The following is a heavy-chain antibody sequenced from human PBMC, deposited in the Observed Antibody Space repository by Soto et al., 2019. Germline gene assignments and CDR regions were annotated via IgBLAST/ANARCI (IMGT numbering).Heavy chain of an antibody. CDR1: GYTFINYG. D-gene: IGHD1-26*01. J-gene: IGHJ3*01. CDR3: ARWSAIVGGAEALDV. V-gene: IGHV1-18*01. Sequence: QVQLVQSGAEVKKPGASVRVSCKTSGYTFINYGITWVRQAPGQGLEWMGWLSAYNGDTSSSEKLQDRFTMTTDTYTNTVYMDLRSLTSDATAVYYCARWSAIVGGAEALDVWGQGTMVIVSS. CDR2: LSAYNGDT.